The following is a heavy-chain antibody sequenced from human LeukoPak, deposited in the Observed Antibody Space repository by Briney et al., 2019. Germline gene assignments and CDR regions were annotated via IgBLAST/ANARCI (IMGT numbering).Heavy chain of an antibody. J-gene: IGHJ6*03. D-gene: IGHD2/OR15-2a*01. Sequence: GGSPRLSCAASGFTFSSYEMNWVRQAPGKGLEWVSYISSSGSTIYYADSVKGRFTISRDNAKNTMYLQMNSLRTEDTAVYYCARYPYSFALDVWGKGTTVTVSS. V-gene: IGHV3-48*03. CDR1: GFTFSSYE. CDR2: ISSSGSTI. CDR3: ARYPYSFALDV.